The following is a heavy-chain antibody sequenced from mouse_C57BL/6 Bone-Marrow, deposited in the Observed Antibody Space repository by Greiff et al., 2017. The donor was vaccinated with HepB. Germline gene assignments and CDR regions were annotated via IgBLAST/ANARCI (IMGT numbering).Heavy chain of an antibody. CDR2: IHPNSGST. D-gene: IGHD2-4*01. V-gene: IGHV1-64*01. J-gene: IGHJ3*01. CDR1: GYTFTSYW. CDR3: ARWNYDYDGAWFAY. Sequence: QVQLQQPGAELVKPGASVKLSCKASGYTFTSYWMHWVKQRPGQGLEWIGMIHPNSGSTNYNEKFKSKATLTVDKSSRTAYMQLSSLTSEDSAVYYCARWNYDYDGAWFAYWGQGTLVTVSA.